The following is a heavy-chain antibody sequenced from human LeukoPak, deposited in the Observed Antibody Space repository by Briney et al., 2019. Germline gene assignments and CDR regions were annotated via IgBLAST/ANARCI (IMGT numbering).Heavy chain of an antibody. CDR3: ARTTYYDFWSGFLHP. J-gene: IGHJ5*02. D-gene: IGHD3-3*01. CDR2: IYTSGST. V-gene: IGHV4-4*07. CDR1: GGSISSYY. Sequence: SESLSLTCTVSGGSISSYYWSWIRQPAGKGLEWIGRIYTSGSTNYNPSLKSRVTMSVDTSKNQFSLKLSSVPAADTAVYYCARTTYYDFWSGFLHPWAQGTLVTVPS.